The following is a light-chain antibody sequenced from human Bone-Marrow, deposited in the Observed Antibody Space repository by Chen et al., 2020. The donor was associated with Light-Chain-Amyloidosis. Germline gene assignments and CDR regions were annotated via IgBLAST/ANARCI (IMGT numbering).Light chain of an antibody. CDR2: DDS. J-gene: IGLJ3*02. Sequence: SYVLTQQSSASEAPGQTATTACGGNNIGSTSVHWYQQTPGQAPLLVVYDDSDRPSGIPERLSGSNSGNTATLTISRVEAGDEADYYCQVWDRSSDRPVFGGGTKLTVL. CDR3: QVWDRSSDRPV. V-gene: IGLV3-21*02. CDR1: NIGSTS.